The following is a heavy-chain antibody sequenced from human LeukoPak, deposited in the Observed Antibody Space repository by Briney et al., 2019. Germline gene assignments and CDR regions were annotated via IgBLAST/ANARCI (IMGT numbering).Heavy chain of an antibody. CDR3: ARGGIAAAGVDY. CDR1: GYTFTGYY. CDR2: ISPNSGGT. Sequence: ASVKVSCKASGYTFTGYYMHWVRQAPGQGLEWMGWISPNSGGTSYAQKFQDRVTLTRDTSMSTVYMELSSLTSEDTAVYYCARGGIAAAGVDYWGQGTLVTVSS. D-gene: IGHD6-13*01. V-gene: IGHV1-2*02. J-gene: IGHJ4*02.